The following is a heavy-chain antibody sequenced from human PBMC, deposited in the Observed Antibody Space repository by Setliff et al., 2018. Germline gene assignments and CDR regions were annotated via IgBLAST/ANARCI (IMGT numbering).Heavy chain of an antibody. CDR1: GDSISSGSHY. CDR3: ARTGTYKYFDY. V-gene: IGHV4-39*01. CDR2: IHYRGTT. Sequence: SETLSLTCTVSGDSISSGSHYWAWIRQPPGKGLEWIGRIHYRGTTYSNASLASRLTISVDTAKNQFSLKLTSVTAADTAVYYCARTGTYKYFDYWGQGTRVTVSS. D-gene: IGHD1-1*01. J-gene: IGHJ4*02.